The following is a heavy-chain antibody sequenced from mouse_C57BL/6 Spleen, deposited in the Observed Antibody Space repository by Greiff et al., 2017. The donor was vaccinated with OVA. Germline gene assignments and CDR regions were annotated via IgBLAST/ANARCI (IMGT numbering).Heavy chain of an antibody. CDR3: ASPPITTVEGFAY. V-gene: IGHV1-9*01. J-gene: IGHJ3*01. CDR2: ILPGSGST. Sequence: VQLQQSGAELMKPGASVKLSCKATGYTFTGYWIEWVKQRPGHGLEWIGEILPGSGSTNYYEKFKGKATFTADTSSNTAYMQLSSLTNEDSAIYYGASPPITTVEGFAYWGQGTLVTVSA. CDR1: GYTFTGYW. D-gene: IGHD1-1*01.